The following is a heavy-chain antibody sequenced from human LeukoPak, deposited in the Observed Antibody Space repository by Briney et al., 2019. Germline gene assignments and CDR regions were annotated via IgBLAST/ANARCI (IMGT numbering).Heavy chain of an antibody. CDR2: IRYDGSNK. V-gene: IGHV3-30*02. CDR3: AKVRGGSYPYNCFDP. J-gene: IGHJ5*02. D-gene: IGHD1-26*01. Sequence: GGSLRLSCAASGFTFSSYGMHWVRQAPGKGLEWVAFIRYDGSNKYYADSVKGRFTISRDNSKNTLYLQMNSLRAEDTAVYYCAKVRGGSYPYNCFDPWGQGTLVTVSS. CDR1: GFTFSSYG.